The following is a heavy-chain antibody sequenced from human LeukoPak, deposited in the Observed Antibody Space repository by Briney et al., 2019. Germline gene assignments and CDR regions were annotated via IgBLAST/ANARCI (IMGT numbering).Heavy chain of an antibody. Sequence: SETLSLTCAVSGGSISSGGYSWSWIRQPPGKGLEWIGYIYHSGSTYYNPSLKSRVTISVDRSKSQFSLKLSSVTAADTAVYYCARDSVAADAGYWGQGTLVTVSS. D-gene: IGHD6-13*01. J-gene: IGHJ4*02. CDR1: GGSISSGGYS. CDR2: IYHSGST. V-gene: IGHV4-30-2*01. CDR3: ARDSVAADAGY.